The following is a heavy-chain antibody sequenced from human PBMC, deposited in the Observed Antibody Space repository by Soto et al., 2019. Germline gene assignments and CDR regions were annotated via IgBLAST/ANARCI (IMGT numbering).Heavy chain of an antibody. D-gene: IGHD2-8*02. CDR3: ARGSASKSGHLWYFDL. CDR2: ISATTTYK. CDR1: GFTFDTYT. J-gene: IGHJ2*01. Sequence: EVQAVESGGGLVKPGGSLRLSCTASGFTFDTYTMNWLRQAPGRGLEWVSSISATTTYKYYAASVEGRFTISRDNAKNSLYLQTNSLGAEDTAVYYCARGSASKSGHLWYFDLWGRGTLVTVSS. V-gene: IGHV3-21*01.